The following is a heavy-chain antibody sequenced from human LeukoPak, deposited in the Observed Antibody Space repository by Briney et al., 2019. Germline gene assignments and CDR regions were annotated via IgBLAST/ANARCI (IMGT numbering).Heavy chain of an antibody. D-gene: IGHD5-18*01. CDR1: GFTFDDYA. CDR2: ISWNSGSI. J-gene: IGHJ4*02. Sequence: GGSLRLSCAASGFTFDDYAMHWVRHAPGKGLEWVSGISWNSGSIGYADSVKGRFTISRDNAKNSLYLQMNSLRAEDTALYYCAKDMGYSYGPRFDYWGQGTLVTVSS. V-gene: IGHV3-9*01. CDR3: AKDMGYSYGPRFDY.